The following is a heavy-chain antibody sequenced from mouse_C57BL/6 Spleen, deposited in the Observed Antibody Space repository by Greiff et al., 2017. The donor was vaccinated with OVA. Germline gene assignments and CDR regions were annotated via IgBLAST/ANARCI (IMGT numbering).Heavy chain of an antibody. CDR2: INPNNGGT. Sequence: VQLQQSGPELVKPGASVKISCKASGYTFTDYYMNWVKQSHGKSLEWIGDINPNNGGTSYNQKFKGKATLTVDKSSSTAYMELRSLTSEDSAVYYCARPLIYYYGSGFAYWGQGTLVTVSA. CDR1: GYTFTDYY. V-gene: IGHV1-26*01. D-gene: IGHD1-1*01. J-gene: IGHJ3*01. CDR3: ARPLIYYYGSGFAY.